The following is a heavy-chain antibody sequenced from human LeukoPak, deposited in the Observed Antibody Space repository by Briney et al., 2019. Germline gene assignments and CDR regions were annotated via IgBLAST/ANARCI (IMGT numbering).Heavy chain of an antibody. D-gene: IGHD3-22*01. CDR3: ARVKRITMIVVVTKEYYFDY. CDR2: INHSGST. V-gene: IGHV4-34*01. Sequence: SETLSLTCAVYGGSFSGYYWSWIRQPPGKGLKWIGEINHSGSTNYNPSLKSRVTISVDTSKNQFSLKLSSVTAADTAVYYCARVKRITMIVVVTKEYYFDYWGQGTLVTVSS. CDR1: GGSFSGYY. J-gene: IGHJ4*02.